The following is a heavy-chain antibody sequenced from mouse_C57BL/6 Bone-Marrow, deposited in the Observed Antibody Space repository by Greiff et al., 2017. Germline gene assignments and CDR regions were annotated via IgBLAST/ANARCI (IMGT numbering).Heavy chain of an antibody. Sequence: VQLQQPGTELVKPGASVKLSCKASGYTFTSYWMPWVKQRPGQGLAWIGNINPSNGGTNSNEKFKSKATLTVDKSSSTAYMQLSSLTSEDSAVYYCARGGDGLGAMDYWGQGTSVTVSS. CDR1: GYTFTSYW. CDR3: ARGGDGLGAMDY. D-gene: IGHD2-3*01. V-gene: IGHV1-53*01. CDR2: INPSNGGT. J-gene: IGHJ4*01.